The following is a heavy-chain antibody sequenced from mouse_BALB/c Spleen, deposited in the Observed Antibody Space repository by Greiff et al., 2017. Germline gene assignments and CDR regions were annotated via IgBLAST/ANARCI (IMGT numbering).Heavy chain of an antibody. Sequence: GGGLVQPKGSLKLTCAALGFTFNTHAMNWVRQAPGKGLEWVARIRSKSNNYATYYADSVKDRFTISSDDSQSMLYLQMNNLKTKDTTMYYCVRHECNYLNYYAMDYWGQGTSVTVSS. D-gene: IGHD2-1*01. CDR2: IRSKSNNYAT. CDR1: GFTFNTHA. CDR3: VRHECNYLNYYAMDY. V-gene: IGHV10-1*02. J-gene: IGHJ4*01.